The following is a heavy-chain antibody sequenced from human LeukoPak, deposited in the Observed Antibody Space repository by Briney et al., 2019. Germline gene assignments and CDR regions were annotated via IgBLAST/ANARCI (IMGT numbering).Heavy chain of an antibody. CDR3: ARDGGAGYILVTPYYFDY. V-gene: IGHV3-48*03. J-gene: IGHJ4*02. CDR2: MSRSGSTI. Sequence: AGGSLRLSCAASGFTFRDHEMNWVRQAPGKGLEWVSYMSRSGSTINYADSVKGRFNISSDNAKNSLYLQMNNLRADDTAVYYCARDGGAGYILVTPYYFDYWGQGTLVTVSS. CDR1: GFTFRDHE. D-gene: IGHD5-24*01.